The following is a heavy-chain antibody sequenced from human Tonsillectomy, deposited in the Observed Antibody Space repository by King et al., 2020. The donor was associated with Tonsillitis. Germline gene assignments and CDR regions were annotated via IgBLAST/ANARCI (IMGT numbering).Heavy chain of an antibody. CDR3: ARWGDYYDSSAYDY. J-gene: IGHJ4*02. CDR1: GGSISSGDKY. V-gene: IGHV4-30-4*01. CDR2: SYYSGST. D-gene: IGHD3-22*01. Sequence: VQLQESGPGLVKPSQTLSLTCTVSGGSISSGDKYWSWIRQPPGKGLEGIGDSYYSGSTTSNPSLKSRVTISVDRSANQFSPKLTSVTAADTAVYYCARWGDYYDSSAYDYWGQGTLVIVSS.